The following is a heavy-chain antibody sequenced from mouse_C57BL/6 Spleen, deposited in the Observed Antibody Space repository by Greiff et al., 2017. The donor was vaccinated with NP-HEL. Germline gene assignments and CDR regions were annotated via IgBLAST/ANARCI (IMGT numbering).Heavy chain of an antibody. J-gene: IGHJ2*01. CDR2: INPGSGGT. Sequence: QVQLQQSGAELVRPGTSVKVSCKASGYAFTNYLIEWVTQRPGQGLEWIGVINPGSGGTNYNEQFKGKATLTADKSSSTAYMQLSSLTFEDSVVYFCARCGGVMDLDYWGQGTPLTVAS. D-gene: IGHD2-3*01. V-gene: IGHV1-54*01. CDR3: ARCGGVMDLDY. CDR1: GYAFTNYL.